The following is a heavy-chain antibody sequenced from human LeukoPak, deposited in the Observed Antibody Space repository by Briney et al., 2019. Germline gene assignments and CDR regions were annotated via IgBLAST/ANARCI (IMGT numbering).Heavy chain of an antibody. CDR3: AKDLEYYNSFACDI. Sequence: GGSLRLFCAASGFTFNNYGVNWVRQAPGKGLEWVSGISGNGDTRYYADSVKGRFTISRDNSKNTLIMQMNSLTAEDTAMYYCAKDLEYYNSFACDIWGQGTMVTISS. V-gene: IGHV3-23*01. CDR2: ISGNGDTR. J-gene: IGHJ3*02. CDR1: GFTFNNYG. D-gene: IGHD3-3*01.